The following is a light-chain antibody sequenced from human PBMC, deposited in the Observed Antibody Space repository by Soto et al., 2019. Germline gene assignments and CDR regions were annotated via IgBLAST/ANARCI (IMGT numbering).Light chain of an antibody. Sequence: EIVMTQSPATLSVSPGERVILSCRASQSVSSNLAWYQQKPGQAPRLLISGASTRATGIPGRFSASGSGTEFTLTISSLQSEDFAIYYCQQYNNLWTFGQGTRVEIK. CDR1: QSVSSN. V-gene: IGKV3-15*01. J-gene: IGKJ1*01. CDR3: QQYNNLWT. CDR2: GAS.